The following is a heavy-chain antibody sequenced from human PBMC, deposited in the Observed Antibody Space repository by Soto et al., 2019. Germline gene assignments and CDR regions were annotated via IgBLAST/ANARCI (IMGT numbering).Heavy chain of an antibody. CDR1: GGSFSGYY. CDR3: ARGSIWIFGVVIYYYYGMDV. Sequence: SETLSLTCAVYGGSFSGYYWSWIRQPPGKGLEWIGEINHSGSTNYNPSLKSRVTISVDTSKNKFSLKLSSVTAADTAVYYCARGSIWIFGVVIYYYYGMDVWGQGTTVTVSS. V-gene: IGHV4-34*01. CDR2: INHSGST. J-gene: IGHJ6*02. D-gene: IGHD3-3*01.